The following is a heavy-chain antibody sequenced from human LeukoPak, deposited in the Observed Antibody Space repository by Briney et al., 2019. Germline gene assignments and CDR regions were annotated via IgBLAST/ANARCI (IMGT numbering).Heavy chain of an antibody. CDR3: ARGLRIAVAGTQKFDP. Sequence: SETLSLTCAVYGGSFSGYYWSWIRQPPGKGLEWIGEINHSGSTNYNPSLKSRVTISVDTSKNQFSLKLSSVTAADTAVYYCARGLRIAVAGTQKFDPWGQGALVTVSS. D-gene: IGHD6-19*01. CDR1: GGSFSGYY. CDR2: INHSGST. J-gene: IGHJ5*02. V-gene: IGHV4-34*01.